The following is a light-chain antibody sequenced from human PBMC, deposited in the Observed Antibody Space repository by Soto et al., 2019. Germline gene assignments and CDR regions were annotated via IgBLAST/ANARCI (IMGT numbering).Light chain of an antibody. J-gene: IGKJ1*01. CDR2: AAS. CDR3: QQSYSSPGT. Sequence: DIQMTQSPSSLSASVGDRVTITCRASQSISRYLNWYQLKPGKAPKLLIYAASSLQSGVPSRFTGSGSGTDFTLTNSSLQPEEIATYYCQQSYSSPGTFGRGTKVEIK. CDR1: QSISRY. V-gene: IGKV1-39*01.